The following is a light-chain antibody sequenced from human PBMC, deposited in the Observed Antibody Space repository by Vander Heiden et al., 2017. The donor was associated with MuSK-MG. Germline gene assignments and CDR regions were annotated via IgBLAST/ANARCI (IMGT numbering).Light chain of an antibody. J-gene: IGLJ2*01. V-gene: IGLV2-14*03. Sequence: QSALTQSASVSGYPGQSITLACTGTSSDVGGYNYVSWYQQNPGTAPNLILYLVRYRPTVEANRFSGSESANTSSRTISGLPPDDEVDYYYSSDGGSSCVYATGSSSTLVFGAGTKLTVL. CDR1: SSDVGGYNY. CDR2: LVR. CDR3: SSDGGSSCVYATGSSSTLV.